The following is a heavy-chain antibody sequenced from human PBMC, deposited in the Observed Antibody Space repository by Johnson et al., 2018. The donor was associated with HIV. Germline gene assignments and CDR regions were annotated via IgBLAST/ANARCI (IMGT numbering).Heavy chain of an antibody. CDR2: IWYDGSNT. J-gene: IGHJ3*02. V-gene: IGHV3-33*06. Sequence: QVQLVESGGGLVQPGGSLRLSCAASGFTFSSYGMHWVRQAPGKGLEWVAVIWYDGSNTYYADSVKGRFTISRDNSKNTLYLQMNSLSAEDTAVYYCAKDRRASDPRGAFDIWGQGTMVTVSS. CDR3: AKDRRASDPRGAFDI. CDR1: GFTFSSYG.